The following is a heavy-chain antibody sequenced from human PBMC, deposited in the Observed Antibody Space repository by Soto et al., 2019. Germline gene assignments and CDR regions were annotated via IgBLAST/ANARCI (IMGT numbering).Heavy chain of an antibody. Sequence: SETLSLTCTVSGGSFKSGSYYWSWVRQPPGKGLEWIGYVYYTGRTSYSPSLKSRVTISADTSKNQFSLILTSVTAADTAVYYCARDCDYFYQWGQGSLVPVSS. CDR3: ARDCDYFYQ. D-gene: IGHD2-21*01. CDR1: GGSFKSGSYY. V-gene: IGHV4-61*01. CDR2: VYYTGRT. J-gene: IGHJ4*02.